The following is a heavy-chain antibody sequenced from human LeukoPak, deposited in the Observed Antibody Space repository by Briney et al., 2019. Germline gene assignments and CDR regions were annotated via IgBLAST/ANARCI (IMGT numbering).Heavy chain of an antibody. CDR3: ARGAVACTSFDD. D-gene: IGHD6-19*01. CDR1: GYTFTGYY. V-gene: IGHV1-2*02. J-gene: IGHJ4*02. Sequence: ASVKVSCKASGYTFTGYYMHWLRQAPAQGLEWMGWINPNNGGTDYAQKFQGRVRMTRDTSITTAYMELSRLRSGDTDVYYCARGAVACTSFDDWGQGTLVTVSS. CDR2: INPNNGGT.